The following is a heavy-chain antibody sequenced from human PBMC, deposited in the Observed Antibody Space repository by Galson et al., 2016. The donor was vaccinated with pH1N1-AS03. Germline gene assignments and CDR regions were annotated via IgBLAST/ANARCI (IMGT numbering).Heavy chain of an antibody. J-gene: IGHJ4*02. CDR1: GFMSSSYA. Sequence: SLRLSCAASGFMSSSYAMSWVRQAPGKGLEWVSAISGGSDGTEYADSVKGRFTISRDNSKNTLFLQMNSLRAEDTAVYYCAKESSIWSDHFDYWGQGILVTVSS. CDR3: AKESSIWSDHFDY. V-gene: IGHV3-23*01. D-gene: IGHD6-13*01. CDR2: ISGGSDGT.